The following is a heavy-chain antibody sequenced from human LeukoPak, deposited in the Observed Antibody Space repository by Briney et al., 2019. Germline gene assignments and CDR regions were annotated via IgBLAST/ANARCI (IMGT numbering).Heavy chain of an antibody. CDR3: ASMGAVEMATITPFDP. V-gene: IGHV4-59*01. Sequence: PSETLSLTCTVSGGSISSYYWSWIRQPPGKGLEWIGYIYYSGSTNYNPSLKSRVTISVDTSKNQFPLKLSSVTAADTAVYYCASMGAVEMATITPFDPWGQGTLVTVSS. D-gene: IGHD5-24*01. J-gene: IGHJ5*02. CDR2: IYYSGST. CDR1: GGSISSYY.